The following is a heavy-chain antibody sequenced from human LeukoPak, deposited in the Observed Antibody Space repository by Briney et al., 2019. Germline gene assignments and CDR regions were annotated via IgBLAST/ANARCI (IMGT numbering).Heavy chain of an antibody. CDR2: INHSGST. V-gene: IGHV4-34*01. Sequence: SETLSLTCAVYGASFSGYYWSWIRQPPGKGLEWLGEINHSGSTNYNPSLKSRVTISVDTSKNQFSLKLSSVTAADTAVYYCARGCNYGSGSYCPYYYYYMDVWGKGTTVTVSS. CDR3: ARGCNYGSGSYCPYYYYYMDV. D-gene: IGHD3-10*01. CDR1: GASFSGYY. J-gene: IGHJ6*03.